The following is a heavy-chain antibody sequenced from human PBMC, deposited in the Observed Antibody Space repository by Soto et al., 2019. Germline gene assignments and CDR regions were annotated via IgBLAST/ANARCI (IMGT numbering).Heavy chain of an antibody. CDR1: GGTFSSYT. CDR3: ARGESYYDSSGYYPSGY. Sequence: ASVKVSCKASGGTFSSYTISWVRQAPGQGLEWMGRIIPILGIANYAQRFQGRVTITADKSTSTAYMELSSLRSEDTAVYYCARGESYYDSSGYYPSGYWGQGTLVTVSS. D-gene: IGHD3-22*01. CDR2: IIPILGIA. J-gene: IGHJ4*02. V-gene: IGHV1-69*02.